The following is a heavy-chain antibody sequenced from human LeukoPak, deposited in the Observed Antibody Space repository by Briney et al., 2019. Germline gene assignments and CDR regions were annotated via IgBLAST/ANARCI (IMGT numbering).Heavy chain of an antibody. J-gene: IGHJ3*02. V-gene: IGHV3-30*18. CDR3: AKEYASSGYFATWVYAFDI. CDR1: GFTFSSYG. CDR2: ISYDGSNK. D-gene: IGHD3-22*01. Sequence: GRSLRLSCAAFGFTFSSYGMYWVRQAPGKGLEWVAVISYDGSNKYYADSVKGRFTISRDNSKNTLYLQMNSLRAEDTAVYYCAKEYASSGYFATWVYAFDIWGQGTMVTVSS.